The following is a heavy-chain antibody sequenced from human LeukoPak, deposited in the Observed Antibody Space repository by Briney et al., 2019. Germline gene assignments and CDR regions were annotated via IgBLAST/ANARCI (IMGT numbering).Heavy chain of an antibody. V-gene: IGHV4-39*01. Sequence: SETLSLTCTVSGGSMSSSSYYWGWIRQPPGKGLEWIGSIYYSGSTYYNPSLKSRVTISVDTSKNQFSLKLSSVTAADTAVYYCARHGFLLVTVDYWGQGTLVTVSS. CDR1: GGSMSSSSYY. J-gene: IGHJ4*02. CDR2: IYYSGST. CDR3: ARHGFLLVTVDY. D-gene: IGHD3-9*01.